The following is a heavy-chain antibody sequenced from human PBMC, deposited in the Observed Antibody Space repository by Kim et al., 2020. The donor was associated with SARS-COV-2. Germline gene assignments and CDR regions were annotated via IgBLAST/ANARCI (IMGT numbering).Heavy chain of an antibody. V-gene: IGHV4-59*01. CDR3: ARTSSGYYYYFDY. J-gene: IGHJ4*02. Sequence: YNPTLTSRVTISVDTSKNQFSMQLSAVTAADTAVYYCARTSSGYYYYFDYWGQGALVTGSS. D-gene: IGHD3-22*01.